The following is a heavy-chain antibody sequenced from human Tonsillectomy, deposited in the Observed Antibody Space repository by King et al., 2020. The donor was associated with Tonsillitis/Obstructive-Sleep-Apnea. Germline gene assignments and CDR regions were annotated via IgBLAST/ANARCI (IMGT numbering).Heavy chain of an antibody. CDR3: ASGGLRIGIVGVTRPRY. D-gene: IGHD1-26*01. CDR2: ISSSGSAI. Sequence: HVQLVESGGGLIKPGGSLRLSCAASGFTFSDYYMSWIRQAPGRGLEWVSYISSSGSAIYYADSVKGRFTISRDNAKNSLYLQMNSLRAEDTAVYYCASGGLRIGIVGVTRPRYWGQGTLVTVSS. V-gene: IGHV3-11*01. CDR1: GFTFSDYY. J-gene: IGHJ4*02.